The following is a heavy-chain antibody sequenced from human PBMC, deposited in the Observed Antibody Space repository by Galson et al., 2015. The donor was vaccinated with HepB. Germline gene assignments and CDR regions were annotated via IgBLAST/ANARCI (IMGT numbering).Heavy chain of an antibody. J-gene: IGHJ4*02. D-gene: IGHD2-15*01. CDR3: ARETMVVAATGAVAYPDY. CDR2: INTNTGNP. V-gene: IGHV7-4-1*02. CDR1: GYTFTSYA. Sequence: SVKVSCKASGYTFTSYAMNWVRQAPGQGLEWMGWINTNTGNPTYAQGFTGRFVFSLDTSVSTAYLQISSLKAEDTAVYYCARETMVVAATGAVAYPDYWGQGTLVTASS.